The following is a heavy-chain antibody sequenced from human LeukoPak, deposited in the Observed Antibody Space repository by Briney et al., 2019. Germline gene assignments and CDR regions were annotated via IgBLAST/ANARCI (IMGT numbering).Heavy chain of an antibody. CDR1: GFTFSSYG. CDR2: ISYDGSNK. V-gene: IGHV3-30*18. CDR3: AKDGWSTDYYYYYGMDV. D-gene: IGHD3-3*01. Sequence: GGSLRLSCAASGFTFSSYGMHWVRQAPGKGLEWVAVISYDGSNKYYADSVKGRFTISRDNSKNTLYLQTNSLRAEDTAVYYCAKDGWSTDYYYYYGMDVWGQGTTVTVSS. J-gene: IGHJ6*02.